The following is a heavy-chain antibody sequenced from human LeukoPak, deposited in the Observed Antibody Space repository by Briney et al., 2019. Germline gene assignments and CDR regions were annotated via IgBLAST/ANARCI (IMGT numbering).Heavy chain of an antibody. V-gene: IGHV3-7*03. CDR3: TRNVYWRFDY. Sequence: AGSLTLSCAAYGFTFNIYWMSWVRQAPGEGLECEANINHNGSEKYHVDSVKGRFTISRDNAENSLYLQMNSLRAEYTAVYYCTRNVYWRFDYRGQGTLVSVSS. D-gene: IGHD1-26*01. J-gene: IGHJ4*02. CDR2: INHNGSEK. CDR1: GFTFNIYW.